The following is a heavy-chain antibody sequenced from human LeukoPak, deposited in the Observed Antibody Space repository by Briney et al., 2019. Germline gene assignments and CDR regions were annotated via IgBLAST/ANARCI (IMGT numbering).Heavy chain of an antibody. CDR3: ASHSSSWYGFDY. V-gene: IGHV3-53*01. Sequence: GGSLRLSCAASGFTVSSNHMSWVRQAPGKGLEWVSVIYSGGSKYYADSVKGRFTISRDNSKNTLYLQMNSLRAEDTAVYYCASHSSSWYGFDYWGQGTLVTVSS. CDR1: GFTVSSNH. J-gene: IGHJ4*02. CDR2: IYSGGSK. D-gene: IGHD6-13*01.